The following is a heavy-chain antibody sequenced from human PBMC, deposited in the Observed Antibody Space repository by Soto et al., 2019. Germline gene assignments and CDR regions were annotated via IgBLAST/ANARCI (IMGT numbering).Heavy chain of an antibody. CDR2: ISYDGSNK. V-gene: IGHV3-30*18. D-gene: IGHD7-27*01. CDR3: AKDTKTGIKSYDAFDI. CDR1: GFTFSSYG. Sequence: GGSLRLSCAASGFTFSSYGMHWVRQAPGKGLEWVAVISYDGSNKYYADSVKGRFTISRDNSKNTLYLQMNSLRAEDTAVYYCAKDTKTGIKSYDAFDIWGQGTMVTVSS. J-gene: IGHJ3*02.